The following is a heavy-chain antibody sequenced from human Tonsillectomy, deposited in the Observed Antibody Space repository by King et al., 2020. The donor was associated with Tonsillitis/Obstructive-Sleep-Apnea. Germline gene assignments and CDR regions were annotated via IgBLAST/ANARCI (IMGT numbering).Heavy chain of an antibody. CDR2: IKQDGSEK. D-gene: IGHD2-2*01. Sequence: VQLVESGGGLVQPGGSLRLSCAASGFTFSSYWMSCVRQAPGKGLEWVANIKQDGSEKYYVDSVKGRFTISRKNAKNSLYLQMNSLRVEDTAVYYCARVPAGIRGYYYLDVWGKGTTVTVSS. J-gene: IGHJ6*03. CDR1: GFTFSSYW. V-gene: IGHV3-7*01. CDR3: ARVPAGIRGYYYLDV.